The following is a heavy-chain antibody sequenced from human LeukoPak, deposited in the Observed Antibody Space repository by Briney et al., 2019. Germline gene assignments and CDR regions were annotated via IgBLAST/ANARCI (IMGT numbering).Heavy chain of an antibody. D-gene: IGHD3-9*01. CDR2: VRYDGSNK. CDR1: GFAFSSYG. V-gene: IGHV3-30*02. Sequence: GGSLRLSCAASGFAFSSYGMHWVRQAPGKGLEWVAFVRYDGSNKYYPDSVKGRFTISRDNSKNTLYLQMNSLRAEDTAVYYCAKGARRDYDILIGEFDYWGQGTLVTVSS. J-gene: IGHJ4*02. CDR3: AKGARRDYDILIGEFDY.